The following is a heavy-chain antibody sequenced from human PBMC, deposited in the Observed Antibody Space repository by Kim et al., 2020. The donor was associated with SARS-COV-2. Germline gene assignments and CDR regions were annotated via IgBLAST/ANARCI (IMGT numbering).Heavy chain of an antibody. D-gene: IGHD5-12*01. J-gene: IGHJ4*02. V-gene: IGHV1-69*04. Sequence: ANYAQKCQGRVTITADKATSTAYMELSSLRSEDTAVYYCAGEMATTAGDYWGQGTLVTVSS. CDR2: A. CDR3: AGEMATTAGDY.